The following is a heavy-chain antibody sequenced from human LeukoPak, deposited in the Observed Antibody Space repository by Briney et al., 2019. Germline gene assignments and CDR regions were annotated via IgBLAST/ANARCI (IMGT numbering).Heavy chain of an antibody. CDR2: IRYDGSNK. D-gene: IGHD3-10*01. Sequence: GGSLRLSCAASGFTFSSYGMHWVRQAPGNGLEWVAFIRYDGSNKYYADSVKGRFTISRDNSKNTLYLQMNSLGAEDTAVYYCAKDRSGSPIGWGQGTLVTVSS. CDR1: GFTFSSYG. V-gene: IGHV3-30*02. J-gene: IGHJ4*02. CDR3: AKDRSGSPIG.